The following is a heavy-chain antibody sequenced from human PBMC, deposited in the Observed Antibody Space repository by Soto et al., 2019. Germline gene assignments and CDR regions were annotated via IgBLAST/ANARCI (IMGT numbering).Heavy chain of an antibody. Sequence: GASVKVSCKASGYTFTSYGISWVRQAPRQGLEWMGWISAYNGNTNYAQKLQGRVTMTTDTSTSTAYMELRSLGSDDTAVYYCARCGIVVNYYSYGMDVWGQGTTVTVSS. CDR3: ARCGIVVNYYSYGMDV. CDR2: ISAYNGNT. CDR1: GYTFTSYG. V-gene: IGHV1-18*01. D-gene: IGHD1-26*01. J-gene: IGHJ6*02.